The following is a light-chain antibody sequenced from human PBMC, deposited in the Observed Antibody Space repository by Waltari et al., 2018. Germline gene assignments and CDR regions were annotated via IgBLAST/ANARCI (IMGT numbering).Light chain of an antibody. V-gene: IGLV2-14*01. CDR2: EVS. J-gene: IGLJ2*01. CDR3: SSYTSGSTRVV. CDR1: SSDVGGYNY. Sequence: SALTQPASVSGSPGQSITISCTGTSSDVGGYNYVSWYQQQTGKAPKLMIYEVSNRPSGVSNRFSGSKSGNTASLIISGLQAEDEADYYCSSYTSGSTRVVFGGGTKLTVL.